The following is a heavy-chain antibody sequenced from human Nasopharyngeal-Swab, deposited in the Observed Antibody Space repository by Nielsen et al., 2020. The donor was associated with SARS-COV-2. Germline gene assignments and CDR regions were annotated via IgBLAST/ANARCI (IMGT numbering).Heavy chain of an antibody. J-gene: IGHJ4*02. Sequence: GESLKISCAASGFTFSFYTMHWVRQAPGKGLEWVASISRNSNYLFYAESVTGRFTISRDNAKNSLFLHMSGLRAEDPAVYYCAREGEYSRFGDYWGQGTLLTVSS. CDR3: AREGEYSRFGDY. CDR2: ISRNSNYL. V-gene: IGHV3-21*01. CDR1: GFTFSFYT. D-gene: IGHD6-13*01.